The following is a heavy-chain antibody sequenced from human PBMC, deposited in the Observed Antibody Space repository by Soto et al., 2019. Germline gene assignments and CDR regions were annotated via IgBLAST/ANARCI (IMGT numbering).Heavy chain of an antibody. J-gene: IGHJ6*02. D-gene: IGHD6-13*01. CDR3: ARNGGYSSSQFGMDV. CDR1: GGTLSYNT. Sequence: QVQLVQSGADVKKPGSSVKVSCKASGGTLSYNTFSWVRQAPGQGLEWVGGIVTVFGTANHAQKFQGRVTITADESTNTAYMELSSLRSEDTAVYYCARNGGYSSSQFGMDVWGQGTTVTVSS. CDR2: IVTVFGTA. V-gene: IGHV1-69*01.